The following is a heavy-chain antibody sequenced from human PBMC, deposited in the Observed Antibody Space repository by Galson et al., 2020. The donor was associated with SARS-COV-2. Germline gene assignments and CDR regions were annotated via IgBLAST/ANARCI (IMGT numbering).Heavy chain of an antibody. V-gene: IGHV2-26*01. D-gene: IGHD1-26*01. CDR2: IFSNDEK. CDR1: GFSLSNARMG. J-gene: IGHJ3*02. CDR3: ARMSYAEWELTGAFDI. Sequence: KMSGPTLVKPTETLTLTSTVSGFSLSNARMGVSWIRQPPGKALERLAHIFSNDEKSYSTSLKSRLTISKDTSKSQVVLTMTNMDPVDTGTYYCARMSYAEWELTGAFDIWGQGTMVTVSS.